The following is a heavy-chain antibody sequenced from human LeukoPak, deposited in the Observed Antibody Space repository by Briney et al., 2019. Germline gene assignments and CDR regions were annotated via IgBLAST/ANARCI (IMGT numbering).Heavy chain of an antibody. CDR1: GGSISSYY. CDR2: IYYSGST. V-gene: IGHV4-59*01. J-gene: IGHJ3*02. CDR3: ARDPAPATYYYDSSGSSGAFDI. Sequence: PSETLSLTCTVSGGSISSYYWSWIRQPPGKGLEWIGYIYYSGSTNYNPSLKSRVTISVDTSKNQFSLKLSSVTAADTAVYYCARDPAPATYYYDSSGSSGAFDIWGQGTMVTVSS. D-gene: IGHD3-22*01.